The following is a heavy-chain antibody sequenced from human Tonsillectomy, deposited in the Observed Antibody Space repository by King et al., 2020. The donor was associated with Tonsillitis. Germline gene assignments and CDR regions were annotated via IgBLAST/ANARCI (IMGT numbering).Heavy chain of an antibody. V-gene: IGHV3-74*01. J-gene: IGHJ4*02. D-gene: IGHD5-24*01. CDR2: INSDGSST. Sequence: VQLVESGGGLVQPGGSLRLSCAASGFTFSSYWMHWVRQAPGKGLVWVSRINSDGSSTSYADSVKGRFTISRDNAKNTLYLQMNSLRAEDTAVYYCARVSRDGYNFYDYWGQGTLVTVSS. CDR1: GFTFSSYW. CDR3: ARVSRDGYNFYDY.